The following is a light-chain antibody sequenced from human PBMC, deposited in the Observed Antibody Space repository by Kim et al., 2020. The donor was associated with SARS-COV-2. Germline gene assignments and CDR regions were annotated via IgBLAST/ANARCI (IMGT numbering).Light chain of an antibody. CDR3: QQYNNWPPVYT. CDR2: GAS. V-gene: IGKV3-15*01. CDR1: QSVSSN. J-gene: IGKJ2*01. Sequence: PGERATLSCRASQSVSSNLAWYQQKPGQAPRLLIYGASTRATGIPARFSGSGSGTEFTLTISSLQSEDFAVYYCQQYNNWPPVYTFGQGTKLEIK.